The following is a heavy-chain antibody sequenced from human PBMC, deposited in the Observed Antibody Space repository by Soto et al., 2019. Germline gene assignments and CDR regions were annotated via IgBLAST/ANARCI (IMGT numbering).Heavy chain of an antibody. V-gene: IGHV1-46*01. J-gene: IGHJ4*02. CDR3: ARALRVQLWLYGY. D-gene: IGHD5-18*01. CDR2: INPSGGST. CDR1: GYTFTSYY. Sequence: QVQLVQSGAEVKKPGASVKVYCKASGYTFTSYYMHWVRQATGQGLEWMGIINPSGGSTSYAQKFQGRVTMTRDTSTSTVYMELSSLRSEDTAVYYCARALRVQLWLYGYWGQGTLVTVSS.